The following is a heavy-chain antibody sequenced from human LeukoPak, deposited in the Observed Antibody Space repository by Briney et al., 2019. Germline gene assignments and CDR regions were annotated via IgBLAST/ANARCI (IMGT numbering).Heavy chain of an antibody. J-gene: IGHJ4*02. CDR2: ISSSSSYI. CDR1: GSTFSSYS. Sequence: GGSLRLSCAASGSTFSSYSMNWVRQAPGKGLEWVSSISSSSSYIYYADSVKGRFTISRDNAKNSLYLQMNSLRAEDTAVYYCARGFDTMVRGVNDYWGQGTLVTVSS. V-gene: IGHV3-21*01. D-gene: IGHD3-10*01. CDR3: ARGFDTMVRGVNDY.